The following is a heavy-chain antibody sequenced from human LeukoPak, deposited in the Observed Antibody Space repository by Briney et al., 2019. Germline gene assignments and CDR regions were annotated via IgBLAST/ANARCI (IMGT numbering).Heavy chain of an antibody. CDR2: IFYGGST. D-gene: IGHD3-22*01. V-gene: IGHV4-39*07. CDR1: GGSISSNSYY. CDR3: ARDTYYYDSSGPRDYYYYYMDV. J-gene: IGHJ6*03. Sequence: PSETLSLTCTVSGGSISSNSYYWGWIRQPPGKGLEWIGSIFYGGSTYSNPSLKRRVTISVDTSKNQFSLILTSVTAADTAVYYCARDTYYYDSSGPRDYYYYYMDVWGKGTTVTVSS.